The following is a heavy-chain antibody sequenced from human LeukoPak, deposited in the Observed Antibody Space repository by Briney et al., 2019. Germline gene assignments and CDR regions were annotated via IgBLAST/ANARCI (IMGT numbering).Heavy chain of an antibody. CDR1: GYIFTSYY. CDR2: INPSGGST. J-gene: IGHJ1*01. CDR3: ARDWAYCGGDCYSGYFQH. D-gene: IGHD2-21*02. Sequence: ASVKVSCKASGYIFTSYYMHWVRQAPGQGLEWMGIINPSGGSTSYAQKFQGRVTMTRDTSTSTVYMELSSLRSEDTAVYYCARDWAYCGGDCYSGYFQHWGQGTLVTVSS. V-gene: IGHV1-46*01.